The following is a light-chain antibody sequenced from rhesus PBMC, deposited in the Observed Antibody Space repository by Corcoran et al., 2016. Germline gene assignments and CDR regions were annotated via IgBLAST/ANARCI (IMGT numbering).Light chain of an antibody. CDR2: SAY. V-gene: IGKV3-40*01. CDR1: QSVGSY. Sequence: EIVMTQSPATLSLSPGETATLSCRASQSVGSYLAWYQQKPGQAPKLLVHSAYFRATGIPDRFSGSGSRTDCTLTISSLEPEDVGVYHCQQYNDLLTFGGGTKVEIK. CDR3: QQYNDLLT. J-gene: IGKJ4*01.